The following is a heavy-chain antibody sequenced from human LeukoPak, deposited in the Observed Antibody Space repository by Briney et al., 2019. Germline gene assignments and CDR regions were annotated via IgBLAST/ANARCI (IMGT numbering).Heavy chain of an antibody. D-gene: IGHD2/OR15-2a*01. J-gene: IGHJ6*03. Sequence: PSETLSLTCTVSGVSVSSYYWSWIRQPAGKGLEWIGHIHTSGSTKYNPSLKSRVTMSVDTSKNQFSLKLTSVTAADTAVYYCARLTPTTLSLYYYYMDVWGKGTTVTVSS. V-gene: IGHV4-4*07. CDR3: ARLTPTTLSLYYYYMDV. CDR1: GVSVSSYY. CDR2: IHTSGST.